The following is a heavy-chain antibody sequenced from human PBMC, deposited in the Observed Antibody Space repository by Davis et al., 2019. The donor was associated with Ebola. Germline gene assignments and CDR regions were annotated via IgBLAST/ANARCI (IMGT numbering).Heavy chain of an antibody. Sequence: KVSCKGSGYSFTSYWISWVRQMPGKGLEWMGRIDPSDSYTNYSPSFQGHVTISADKSISTAYLQWSSLKASDTAMYYCARFRVIPAAPFDYWGQGTLVTVSA. CDR3: ARFRVIPAAPFDY. J-gene: IGHJ4*02. CDR2: IDPSDSYT. D-gene: IGHD2-2*01. V-gene: IGHV5-10-1*01. CDR1: GYSFTSYW.